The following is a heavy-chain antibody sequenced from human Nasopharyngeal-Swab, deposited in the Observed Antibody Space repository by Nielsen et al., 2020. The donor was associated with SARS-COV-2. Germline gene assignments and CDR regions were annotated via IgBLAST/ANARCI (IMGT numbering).Heavy chain of an antibody. D-gene: IGHD3-3*01. CDR1: GGTFKNYA. CDR2: INPNFGTT. J-gene: IGHJ6*02. Sequence: SAKVSCKVSGGTFKNYAISWVRQAPGQGLEWMGGINPNFGTTKYAHKFQDSAKITADQSTRTAYMELSSLRSDDTAVYYCARDTIFGLALYYYYGLGVWGQGTTVTVSS. CDR3: ARDTIFGLALYYYYGLGV. V-gene: IGHV1-69*13.